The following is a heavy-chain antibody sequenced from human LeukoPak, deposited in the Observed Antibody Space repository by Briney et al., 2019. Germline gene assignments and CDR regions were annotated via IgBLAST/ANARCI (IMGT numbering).Heavy chain of an antibody. CDR1: GFTFSSYS. J-gene: IGHJ6*04. D-gene: IGHD6-13*01. Sequence: GGSLRLSCAASGFTFSSYSMNWVRQAPGKGLEWVSYISSSSSTIYYADSVKGRFTISRDNAKNSLYLQMNSLRAEDTAVYYCAREEAAAGSMDVWGKGTTVTVSS. CDR3: AREEAAAGSMDV. CDR2: ISSSSSTI. V-gene: IGHV3-48*01.